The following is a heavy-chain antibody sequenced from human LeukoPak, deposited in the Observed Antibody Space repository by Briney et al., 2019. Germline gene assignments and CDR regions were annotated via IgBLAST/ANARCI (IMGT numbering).Heavy chain of an antibody. CDR3: ARTLSTVSTFDY. J-gene: IGHJ4*02. CDR2: TSASGTTI. Sequence: QTGGSLRLSCVVSGFTFSSYGMHWVRQAPGKGLEWVSYTSASGTTIYYADSVRGRFTISRDNAKNSLYLQMNSLRAEDTAVYYCARTLSTVSTFDYWGQGALLSVSS. V-gene: IGHV3-48*04. CDR1: GFTFSSYG. D-gene: IGHD4-11*01.